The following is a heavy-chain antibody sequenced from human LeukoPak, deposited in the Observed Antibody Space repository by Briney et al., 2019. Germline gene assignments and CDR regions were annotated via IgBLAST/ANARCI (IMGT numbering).Heavy chain of an antibody. CDR3: AKALFGELSLFDY. CDR2: ISGSSDYT. D-gene: IGHD3-10*01. Sequence: GGSLRLSCAASGFTFSSYAMSWVRQAPGKGLEWVSAISGSSDYTYYADSVKGRVTISRDNSKNTLYLQMNSLRAEDTAVYYCAKALFGELSLFDYWGQGTLVTVSS. V-gene: IGHV3-23*01. CDR1: GFTFSSYA. J-gene: IGHJ4*02.